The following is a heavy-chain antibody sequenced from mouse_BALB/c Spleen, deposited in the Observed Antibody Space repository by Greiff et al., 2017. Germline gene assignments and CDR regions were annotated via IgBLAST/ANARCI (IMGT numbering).Heavy chain of an antibody. J-gene: IGHJ3*01. V-gene: IGHV1S81*02. Sequence: QVQLQQPGAELVKPGASVKLSCKASGYTFTSYWMHWVKQRPGQGLEWIGEINPSNGRTNYNEKFKSKATLTVDKSSSTAYMQLSSLTSEDSAVYYCARWGIFAYWGQGTLVTVSA. CDR2: INPSNGRT. CDR1: GYTFTSYW. CDR3: ARWGIFAY.